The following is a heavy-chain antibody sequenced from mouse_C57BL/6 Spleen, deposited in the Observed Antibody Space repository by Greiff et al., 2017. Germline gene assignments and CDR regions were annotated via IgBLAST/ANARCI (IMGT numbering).Heavy chain of an antibody. J-gene: IGHJ4*01. CDR1: GFTFSNYW. Sequence: EVKLMESGGGLVQPGGSMKLSCVASGFTFSNYWMNWVRQSPEKGLEWVAQIRLKSDNYATHYAESVKGRFTISRDDSKSSVYLQMNNLRAEDTGIYYCTSPYYYGSSSYAMDYWGQGTSVTVSS. D-gene: IGHD1-1*01. CDR2: IRLKSDNYAT. V-gene: IGHV6-3*01. CDR3: TSPYYYGSSSYAMDY.